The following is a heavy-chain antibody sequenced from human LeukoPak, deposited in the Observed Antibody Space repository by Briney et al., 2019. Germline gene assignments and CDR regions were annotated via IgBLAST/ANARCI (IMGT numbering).Heavy chain of an antibody. CDR2: IYHSGST. D-gene: IGHD3-3*01. V-gene: IGHV4-38-2*02. CDR1: GYSISSGYY. J-gene: IGHJ4*02. CDR3: AKDQGDYDLPSFDY. Sequence: PSETLSLTCAVSGYSISSGYYWGWIRQPPGKGLEWIGSIYHSGSTYYNPSLKSRVTISVDTSKNQFSLKLSSVTAADTAVYYCAKDQGDYDLPSFDYWGQGTLVTVSS.